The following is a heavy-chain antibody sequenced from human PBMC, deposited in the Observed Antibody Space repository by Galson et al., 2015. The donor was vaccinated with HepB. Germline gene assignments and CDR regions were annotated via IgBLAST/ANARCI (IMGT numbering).Heavy chain of an antibody. CDR2: ISGTDGST. Sequence: SLRLSCAASGFTFSNYAMTWVRQAPGKGLEWVSAISGTDGSTYYADSVRGRFTISRDNSKNTLYLQMNSLRAEDTAVYYCAAHTADGQSTFHYWGQGTLVTVSS. D-gene: IGHD4-17*01. V-gene: IGHV3-23*01. J-gene: IGHJ4*02. CDR3: AAHTADGQSTFHY. CDR1: GFTFSNYA.